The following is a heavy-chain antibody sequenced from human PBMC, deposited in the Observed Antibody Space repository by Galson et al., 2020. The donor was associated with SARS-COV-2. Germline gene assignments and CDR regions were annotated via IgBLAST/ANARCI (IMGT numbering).Heavy chain of an antibody. CDR3: AGNYYDNSGYNYDY. V-gene: IGHV4-31*03. CDR1: GGSISGADYY. D-gene: IGHD3-22*01. CDR2: IYYSGST. Sequence: SETLSLTCTVSGGSISGADYYWSWVRQHPGEGLEWIGYIYYSGSTYYSPSLKSRVTISIDTSENQFSLKLSSVTAADTAVYYCAGNYYDNSGYNYDYWGQGTLVTVSS. J-gene: IGHJ4*02.